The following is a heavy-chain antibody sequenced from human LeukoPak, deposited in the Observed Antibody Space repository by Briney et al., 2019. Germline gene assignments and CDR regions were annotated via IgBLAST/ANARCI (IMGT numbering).Heavy chain of an antibody. V-gene: IGHV4-30-2*05. Sequence: SETLSLTCTVSGVSISSGGHSWSWIRQPPGKGLEWIGYIYHSGSGSTYYNPSLKSRVTISIDKSKNQFSLKLNSVTAADTAVYYCARDDIVKYGMDVWGQGTTVTVSS. CDR2: IYHSGSGST. CDR1: GVSISSGGHS. D-gene: IGHD5-12*01. CDR3: ARDDIVKYGMDV. J-gene: IGHJ6*02.